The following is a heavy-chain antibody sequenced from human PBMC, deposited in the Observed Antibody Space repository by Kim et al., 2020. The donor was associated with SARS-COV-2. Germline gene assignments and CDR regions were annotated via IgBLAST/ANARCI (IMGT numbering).Heavy chain of an antibody. CDR2: SSSNWSSK. V-gene: IGHV3-74*01. J-gene: IGHJ1*01. Sequence: GGSLRLSCAASGFTLSNYFMSWVRQTPGEGRVWGSRSSSNWSSKYYVDSVKGRFTISRDTAQNTLYLQRNSLRPEDTAVYYCARDGDYDMRGYYVFFHHWGRSALV. CDR1: GFTLSNYF. CDR3: ARDGDYDMRGYYVFFHH. D-gene: IGHD3-22*01.